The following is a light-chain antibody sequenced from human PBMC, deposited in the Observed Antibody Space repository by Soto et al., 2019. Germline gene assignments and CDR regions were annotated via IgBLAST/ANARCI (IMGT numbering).Light chain of an antibody. Sequence: EVVLTQSPDTLSLFPGERATLSCRASQRVSSTYFAWYRQKPGQPPSLLIYGASNRATGVPDRFSGSGSGTDFTLSISRLEPEDFAMYYCQQYNSSPPGFTFGPGTTVDIK. V-gene: IGKV3-20*01. CDR2: GAS. CDR1: QRVSSTY. CDR3: QQYNSSPPGFT. J-gene: IGKJ3*01.